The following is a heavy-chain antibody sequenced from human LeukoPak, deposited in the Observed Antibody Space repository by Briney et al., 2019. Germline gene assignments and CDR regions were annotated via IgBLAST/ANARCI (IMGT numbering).Heavy chain of an antibody. CDR1: GFIFKNNG. CDR2: IRFDESDK. D-gene: IGHD2-21*01. J-gene: IGHJ5*02. V-gene: IGHV3-30*02. CDR3: VKDNPVCES. Sequence: GGSLRLSCVASGFIFKNNGMHWVRQAPGKGLEWVAFIRFDESDKFYADSVKGRFTISRDISKNTLFLEMNGLRVDDTALYYCVKDNPVCESWGQGTLVTVSS.